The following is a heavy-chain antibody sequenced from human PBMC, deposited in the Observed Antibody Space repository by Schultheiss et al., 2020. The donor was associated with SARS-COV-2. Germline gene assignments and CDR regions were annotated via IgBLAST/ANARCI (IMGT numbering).Heavy chain of an antibody. J-gene: IGHJ4*02. CDR2: INPSGGST. V-gene: IGHV1-46*01. CDR3: ARVGYSYGYLFDY. Sequence: ASVKVSCKASGYTFTSYYMHWVRQAPGQGLEWMGIINPSGGSTSYAQKFQGRVTMTRNTSISTAYMELSSLRSEDTAVYYCARVGYSYGYLFDYWGQGTLVTVSS. CDR1: GYTFTSYY. D-gene: IGHD5-18*01.